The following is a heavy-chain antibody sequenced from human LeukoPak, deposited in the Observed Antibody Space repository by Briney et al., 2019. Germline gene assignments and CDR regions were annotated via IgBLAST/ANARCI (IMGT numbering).Heavy chain of an antibody. CDR2: MNPNSGNT. Sequence: GASVKVSCKASVYTFTSYDINWVRQATGQGLEWMGWMNPNSGNTGYAQKFQGRVTMTRNTTISTAYMELSRLRSEDTAVYYCAREGTMVRGVNENWFDPWGQGTLVIVSS. CDR3: AREGTMVRGVNENWFDP. CDR1: VYTFTSYD. V-gene: IGHV1-8*01. D-gene: IGHD3-10*01. J-gene: IGHJ5*02.